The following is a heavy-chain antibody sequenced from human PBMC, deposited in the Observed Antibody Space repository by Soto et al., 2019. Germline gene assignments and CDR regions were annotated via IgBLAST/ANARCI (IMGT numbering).Heavy chain of an antibody. Sequence: SETLSLTCTVSGGSISRGGYYWSWIRQNPGKGLEWIGYTYNSVSTYYNPSLKSRVTISVDTSKNQFSLKLTSVTAADTAVYYCARDTDHYDVTGYYSDLRYWGQGALVTVSS. V-gene: IGHV4-31*03. J-gene: IGHJ4*02. CDR2: TYNSVST. D-gene: IGHD3-22*01. CDR1: GGSISRGGYY. CDR3: ARDTDHYDVTGYYSDLRY.